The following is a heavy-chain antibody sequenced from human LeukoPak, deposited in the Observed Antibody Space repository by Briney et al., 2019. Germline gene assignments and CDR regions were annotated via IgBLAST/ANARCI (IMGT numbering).Heavy chain of an antibody. D-gene: IGHD5-18*01. CDR3: ARGRGYSYGLRVFDY. CDR1: GGSFSGYY. CDR2: INHSGST. Sequence: PSKTLSLTCAVYGGSFSGYYWSWIRQPPGKGLEWIGEINHSGSTNYNPSLKSRVTISVDTSKNQFSLKLSSVTAADTAVYYCARGRGYSYGLRVFDYWGQGTLVTVSS. V-gene: IGHV4-34*01. J-gene: IGHJ4*02.